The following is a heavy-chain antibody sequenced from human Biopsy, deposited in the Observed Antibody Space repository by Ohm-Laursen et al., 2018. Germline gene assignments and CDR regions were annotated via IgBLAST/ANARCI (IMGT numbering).Heavy chain of an antibody. Sequence: SSVKVSCKASGGTFINYAISWVRQAPGQGLEWMGGIIPMFGTANYAQMFQGRVTISADESTSTSYIELSSLTTEDTAVYFCARNTGWYGDLYYFDYWGQGTLVTVSS. J-gene: IGHJ4*02. CDR1: GGTFINYA. CDR3: ARNTGWYGDLYYFDY. V-gene: IGHV1-69*01. CDR2: IIPMFGTA. D-gene: IGHD6-19*01.